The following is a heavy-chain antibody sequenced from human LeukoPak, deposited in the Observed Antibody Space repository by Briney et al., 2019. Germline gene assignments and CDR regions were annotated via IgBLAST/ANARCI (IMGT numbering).Heavy chain of an antibody. V-gene: IGHV4-39*07. J-gene: IGHJ4*02. Sequence: SETLSLTCTVSGGSISSSSYYWGWIRQPPGKGLEWIGSIFYSGSTYYNPSLKSRVTISVDTSKNQFSLKLSSVTAADTAVYYCARGARWDDFWSGYFDYWGQGTLVTVSS. D-gene: IGHD3-3*01. CDR3: ARGARWDDFWSGYFDY. CDR1: GGSISSSSYY. CDR2: IFYSGST.